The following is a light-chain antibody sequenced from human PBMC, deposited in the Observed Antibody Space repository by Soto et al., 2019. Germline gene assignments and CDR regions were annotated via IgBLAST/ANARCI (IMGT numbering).Light chain of an antibody. Sequence: QLVLTQPPSASGTPGQTVTISCSGSGSNIGENAVNWYQHLPGTAPQLLIYSNALRPSGVPHRFSGPKSGTAGSLAISGLQSEDEAHYYCAAWDDSLKAMLFGGGTQLTVL. CDR1: GSNIGENA. CDR2: SNA. J-gene: IGLJ3*02. CDR3: AAWDDSLKAML. V-gene: IGLV1-44*01.